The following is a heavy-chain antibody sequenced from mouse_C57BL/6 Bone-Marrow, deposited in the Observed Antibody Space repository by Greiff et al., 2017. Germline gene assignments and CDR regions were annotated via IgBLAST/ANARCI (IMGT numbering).Heavy chain of an antibody. D-gene: IGHD4-1*01. V-gene: IGHV1-81*01. Sequence: QVQLQQSGAELARPGASVKLSCKASGYTFTSYGISWVKQRTGQGLEWIGEIYPRSGNTYYNEKFKGKATLTADKSSSTAYMELRSLTSEDSAVYFCARKLRLTGTGDYFDYWGQGTTLTVSS. J-gene: IGHJ2*01. CDR2: IYPRSGNT. CDR1: GYTFTSYG. CDR3: ARKLRLTGTGDYFDY.